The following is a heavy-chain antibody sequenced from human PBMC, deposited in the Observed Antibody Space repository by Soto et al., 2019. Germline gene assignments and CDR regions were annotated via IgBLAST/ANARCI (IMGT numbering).Heavy chain of an antibody. V-gene: IGHV3-30*18. J-gene: IGHJ5*02. CDR3: AKDPLVSTYYYGSGSYYPDDWFDP. Sequence: GGSLRLSCAASGFTFSSYWMHWVRQAPGKGLEWGAIILHDGNNKYYADSVKGRFTISRDNSKNTLYLQMNSLRAEDTAVYYCAKDPLVSTYYYGSGSYYPDDWFDPWGQGTLVTVXS. CDR1: GFTFSSYW. D-gene: IGHD3-10*01. CDR2: ILHDGNNK.